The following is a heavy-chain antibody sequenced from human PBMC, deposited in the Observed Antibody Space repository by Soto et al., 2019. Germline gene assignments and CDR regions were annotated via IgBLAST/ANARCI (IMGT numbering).Heavy chain of an antibody. CDR3: ARTLRYYYNWFDP. D-gene: IGHD4-17*01. CDR2: MNPNSGNT. J-gene: IGHJ5*02. Sequence: GASVKVSCKASGYTFTSYDINWVRQATGQGLEWMGWMNPNSGNTGYAQKFQGRVTMTRNTSISTAYMELSSLRSEDTAVYYCARTLRYYYNWFDPWGQGTLVTSPQ. V-gene: IGHV1-8*01. CDR1: GYTFTSYD.